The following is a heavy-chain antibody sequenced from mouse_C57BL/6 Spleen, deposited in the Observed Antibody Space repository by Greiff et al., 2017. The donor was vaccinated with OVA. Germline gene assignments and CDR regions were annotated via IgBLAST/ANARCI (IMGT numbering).Heavy chain of an antibody. CDR1: GYTFTSYW. Sequence: VQLKQPGAELVKPGASVKLSCKASGYTFTSYWMHWVKQRPGQGLEWIGMIHPNSGSTSYNEKFKSKATLTVDKSSSTAYMQLSSLTSEDSAVYYCARPTTVVASPYYFDYWGQGTTLTVSS. CDR2: IHPNSGST. CDR3: ARPTTVVASPYYFDY. D-gene: IGHD1-1*01. J-gene: IGHJ2*01. V-gene: IGHV1-64*01.